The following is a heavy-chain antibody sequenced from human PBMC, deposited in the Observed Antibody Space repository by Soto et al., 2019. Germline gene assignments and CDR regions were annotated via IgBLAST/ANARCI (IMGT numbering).Heavy chain of an antibody. CDR1: GGSISSSSYY. CDR3: ARHNAYSSSWSFDY. CDR2: IYYSGST. V-gene: IGHV4-39*01. J-gene: IGHJ4*02. Sequence: SETLSLTCTVSGGSISSSSYYWGWIRQSPGKGLEWIGSIYYSGSTYYNPSLKSRVTISVDTSKNQFSLKLSSVTAADTAVYYCARHNAYSSSWSFDYWGQGTLVTVSS. D-gene: IGHD6-13*01.